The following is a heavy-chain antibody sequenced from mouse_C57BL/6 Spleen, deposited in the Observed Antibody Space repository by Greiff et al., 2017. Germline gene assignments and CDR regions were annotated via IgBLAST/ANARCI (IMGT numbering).Heavy chain of an antibody. J-gene: IGHJ2*01. D-gene: IGHD2-3*01. CDR2: IDPSDSYT. V-gene: IGHV1-69*01. Sequence: QVQLQQPGAELVLPGASVKLSCTASGYTFTSYWMHWVKQRPGQGLEWIGEIDPSDSYTNYNQKFKGKSTLTVDKSSSTAYMQLSSLTSEDSAVYYCAITDGYWDYFDYWGQGTTLTVSS. CDR3: AITDGYWDYFDY. CDR1: GYTFTSYW.